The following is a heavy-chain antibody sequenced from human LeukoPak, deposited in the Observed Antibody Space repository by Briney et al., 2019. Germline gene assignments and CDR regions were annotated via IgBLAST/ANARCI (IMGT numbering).Heavy chain of an antibody. Sequence: GASVKVSCKTSGYTFTSYGISWVRQAPGQGLEWMGWINPNNGNTDYAQRLQGRLTVTKDTSTSTAYMELRSLRSDDTALYYCARDVGQYCSGGSCYPLDYWGQGTPVTVSS. CDR3: ARDVGQYCSGGSCYPLDY. V-gene: IGHV1-18*04. CDR1: GYTFTSYG. CDR2: INPNNGNT. J-gene: IGHJ4*02. D-gene: IGHD2-15*01.